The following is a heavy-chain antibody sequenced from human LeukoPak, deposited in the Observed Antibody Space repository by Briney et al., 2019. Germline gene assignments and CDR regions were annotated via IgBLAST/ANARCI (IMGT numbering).Heavy chain of an antibody. Sequence: GASVKVSCKASGYTFTGYYMHWVRQAPGQGLEWMGWINPNSGGTNYAQKFQGRVTMTRDTSISTAYMELSRLRSDDAAVYYCARCWYYYDSSGYYRGEAFDIWGQGTMVTVSS. CDR3: ARCWYYYDSSGYYRGEAFDI. CDR1: GYTFTGYY. D-gene: IGHD3-22*01. V-gene: IGHV1-2*02. CDR2: INPNSGGT. J-gene: IGHJ3*02.